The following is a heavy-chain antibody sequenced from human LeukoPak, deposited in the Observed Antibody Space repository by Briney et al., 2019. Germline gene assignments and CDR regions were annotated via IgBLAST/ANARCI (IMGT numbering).Heavy chain of an antibody. CDR2: ISYDGSNK. J-gene: IGHJ4*02. Sequence: LPGRSLRLSCAASGFTFSSYAMHWVRQAPGKGLEWVAVISYDGSNKYYADSVKGRFTISRDNSKNTLYLQMNSLRAEDTAVYYCARDQALVIFDWLLYGTPDYWGQGTLVTVSS. CDR1: GFTFSSYA. CDR3: ARDQALVIFDWLLYGTPDY. V-gene: IGHV3-30-3*01. D-gene: IGHD3-9*01.